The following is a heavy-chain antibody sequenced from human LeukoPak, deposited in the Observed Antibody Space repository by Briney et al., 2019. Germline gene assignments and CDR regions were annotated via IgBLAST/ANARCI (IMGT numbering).Heavy chain of an antibody. CDR1: GFTLSGYS. V-gene: IGHV3-21*01. CDR2: ITSSSVYI. D-gene: IGHD4-17*01. J-gene: IGHJ3*02. Sequence: GVSLRLSCVASGFTLSGYSMNWVRQTPGKGLEWVSSITSSSVYIYYADSVKGRFTISRDNAKNSLYLQMNSLRAEDTAVYYRARDRIIYGDYGDAFDIWGQGTMVTVSS. CDR3: ARDRIIYGDYGDAFDI.